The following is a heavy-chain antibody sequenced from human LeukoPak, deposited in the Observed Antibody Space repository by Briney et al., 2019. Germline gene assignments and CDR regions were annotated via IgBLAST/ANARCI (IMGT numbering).Heavy chain of an antibody. Sequence: PGGSLRLSHAASIFTFIQIWVHWVRQAPGKGLVWVSRINSDGRSTVYADSVKGRFTISRDNAKNTLYLQMNSLRDEDTAVYYCARDWYSSGWFGYWGQGTLVTVSS. CDR1: IFTFIQIW. D-gene: IGHD6-19*01. V-gene: IGHV3-74*01. CDR2: INSDGRST. CDR3: ARDWYSSGWFGY. J-gene: IGHJ4*02.